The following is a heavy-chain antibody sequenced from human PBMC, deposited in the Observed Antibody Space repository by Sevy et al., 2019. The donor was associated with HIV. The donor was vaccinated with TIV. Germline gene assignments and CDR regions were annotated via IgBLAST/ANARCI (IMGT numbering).Heavy chain of an antibody. CDR1: GYTFTSYG. D-gene: IGHD3-3*01. Sequence: ASVKVSCKASGYTFTSYGISWVRQAPGQGLEWMGWISAYNGNTNYAQKLQGRVTMTTDTSTSTAYMELRSLRSDDTAVYYCARDRPYDFWSGYYLNKRDYYYYGMDVWGQGTTVTVSS. J-gene: IGHJ6*02. V-gene: IGHV1-18*01. CDR2: ISAYNGNT. CDR3: ARDRPYDFWSGYYLNKRDYYYYGMDV.